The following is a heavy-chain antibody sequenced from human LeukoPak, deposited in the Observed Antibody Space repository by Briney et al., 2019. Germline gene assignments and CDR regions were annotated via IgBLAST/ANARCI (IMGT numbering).Heavy chain of an antibody. CDR2: INANGGGT. Sequence: ASVKVSCKASGYTFTGQYMHWVRQAPGQRLEWMGWINANGGGTNYAQKFQGRVTMTRDTSISTAYMELSSLRSDDTAVYYCASVSFSGYYSDYWGHGTLVTVSS. D-gene: IGHD3-22*01. V-gene: IGHV1-2*02. J-gene: IGHJ4*01. CDR1: GYTFTGQY. CDR3: ASVSFSGYYSDY.